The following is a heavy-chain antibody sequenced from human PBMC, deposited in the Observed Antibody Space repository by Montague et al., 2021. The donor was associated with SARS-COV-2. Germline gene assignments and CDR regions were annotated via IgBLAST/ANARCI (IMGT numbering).Heavy chain of an antibody. Sequence: SLRLSCAASTFTVSSNYMSWVRQAPGKGLEWVSVIYKDGTTYYADSVKGRFTISRHNPKNTLFLQMNSLTAEDTAMYYCARTKDDYYDSSGPLDYRGQGTLVTVSS. V-gene: IGHV3-53*04. D-gene: IGHD3-22*01. CDR1: TFTVSSNY. CDR3: ARTKDDYYDSSGPLDY. J-gene: IGHJ4*02. CDR2: IYKDGTT.